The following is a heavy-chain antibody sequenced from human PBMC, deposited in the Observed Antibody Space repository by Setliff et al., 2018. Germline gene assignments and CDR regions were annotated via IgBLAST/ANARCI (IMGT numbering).Heavy chain of an antibody. D-gene: IGHD3-9*01. CDR2: ISPDGSNT. V-gene: IGHV3-30*04. CDR3: AREDGYNIFDSLDY. Sequence: GGSLSLSCAASGFTLSAYAVHWVRQAPGKGLEWVAGISPDGSNTYYADSVRGRLTISRDNSKNTLYLQMNSLRAEDTAVYYCAREDGYNIFDSLDYWGQGTLVTVS. J-gene: IGHJ4*02. CDR1: GFTLSAYA.